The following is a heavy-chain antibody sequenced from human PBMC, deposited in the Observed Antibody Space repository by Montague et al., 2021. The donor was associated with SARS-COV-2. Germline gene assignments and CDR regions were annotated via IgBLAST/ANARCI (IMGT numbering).Heavy chain of an antibody. J-gene: IGHJ4*02. Sequence: TLSLTCTVSGGSISTSGYYWSWIRQHPGKGLEWIGYISYSGSTYDXXXLKSRLTISVDTSENQFSLRLTSVTAADTAVYYCARAPYTSSWYWLLDYWGQGTLVTVSS. D-gene: IGHD6-13*01. CDR1: GGSISTSGYY. CDR3: ARAPYTSSWYWLLDY. CDR2: ISYSGST. V-gene: IGHV4-31*03.